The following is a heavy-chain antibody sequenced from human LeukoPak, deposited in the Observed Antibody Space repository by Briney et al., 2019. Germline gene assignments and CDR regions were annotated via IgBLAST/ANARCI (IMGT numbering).Heavy chain of an antibody. CDR1: GYTFTGYY. Sequence: ASVKVSCKASGYTFTGYYMHWVRQAPGQGLEWMGIINPSGGSTSYAQKFQGRVTMTRDMSTSTVYMELSSLRSEDTAVYYCARGGGDYEGAFDIWGQGTMVTVSS. CDR2: INPSGGST. V-gene: IGHV1-46*01. J-gene: IGHJ3*02. D-gene: IGHD4-17*01. CDR3: ARGGGDYEGAFDI.